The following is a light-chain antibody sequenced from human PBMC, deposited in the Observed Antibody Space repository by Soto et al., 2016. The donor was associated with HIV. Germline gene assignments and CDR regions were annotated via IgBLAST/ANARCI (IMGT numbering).Light chain of an antibody. J-gene: IGKJ4*01. CDR3: QQYKSYPLT. CDR1: QDISNS. Sequence: DIQMTQSPSSLSASVGDRVTITCRASQDISNSLAWYQQKPGKAPKLLIYKASSLEGGVPSRFSGSGSGTEFTLTISSLQPDDFATYYCQQYKSYPLTFGGGTKVEIK. V-gene: IGKV1-5*03. CDR2: KAS.